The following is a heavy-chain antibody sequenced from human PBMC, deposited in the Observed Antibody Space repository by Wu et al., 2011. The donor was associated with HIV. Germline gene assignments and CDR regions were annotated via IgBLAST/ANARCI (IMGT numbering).Heavy chain of an antibody. D-gene: IGHD3-10*01. V-gene: IGHV1-2*02. Sequence: QVQLVQSGAEVKKPGASVKVSCKASRYTFTGYYMHWVRQAPGQGLEWMGWINPNSGGTNYAQKFQGRVTMTRNTSISTAYMELSSLRSEDTAVYYCALRTRAGSGSDYWGPGNPGHRLL. J-gene: IGHJ4*02. CDR1: RYTFTGYY. CDR2: INPNSGGT. CDR3: ALRTRAGSGSDY.